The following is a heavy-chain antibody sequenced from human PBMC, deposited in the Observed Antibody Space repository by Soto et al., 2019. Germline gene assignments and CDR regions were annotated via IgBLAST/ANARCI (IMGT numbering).Heavy chain of an antibody. J-gene: IGHJ6*03. V-gene: IGHV4-59*08. CDR3: ARQYSGYDLGYYYYYYMDV. CDR1: GGSISSYY. CDR2: IYYSGST. Sequence: PSETLSLTCTVSGGSISSYYWSWIRQPPGKGLEWIGYIYYSGSTNYNPSLKSRVTISVDTSKNQSSLKLSSVTAADTAVYYCARQYSGYDLGYYYYYYMDVGGKGTTVTVSS. D-gene: IGHD5-12*01.